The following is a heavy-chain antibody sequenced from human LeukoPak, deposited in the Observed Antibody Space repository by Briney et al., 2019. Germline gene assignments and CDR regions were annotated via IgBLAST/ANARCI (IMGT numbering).Heavy chain of an antibody. CDR1: GGSISRYY. CDR3: AREGFLSSSWYPWFDP. D-gene: IGHD6-13*01. CDR2: IYNSGST. J-gene: IGHJ5*02. V-gene: IGHV4-4*07. Sequence: SETLSLTGTVPGGSISRYYWGWIGKPAGKGLEWIGGIYNSGSTNYNPSLKSRVTMSVDTSKNQFSLKLSSVTAADTAVYYCAREGFLSSSWYPWFDPWGQGTLVTVSS.